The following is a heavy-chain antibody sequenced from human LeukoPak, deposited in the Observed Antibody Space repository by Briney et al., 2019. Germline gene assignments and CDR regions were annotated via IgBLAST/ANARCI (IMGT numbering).Heavy chain of an antibody. J-gene: IGHJ6*02. CDR2: ISGSGGST. Sequence: PGGSLRLSCAASGFTFSSYAMSWVRQAPGKGLEWVSAISGSGGSTYYADSVKGRFTISRDNSKNTLYLQMNSLRAEDTAVYYCAKDGVQNYDFWSGYLHYYGMDVWGQGTTVTVSS. V-gene: IGHV3-23*01. CDR1: GFTFSSYA. CDR3: AKDGVQNYDFWSGYLHYYGMDV. D-gene: IGHD3-3*01.